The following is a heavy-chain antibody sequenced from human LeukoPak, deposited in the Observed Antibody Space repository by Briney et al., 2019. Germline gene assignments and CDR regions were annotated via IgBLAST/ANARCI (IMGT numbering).Heavy chain of an antibody. Sequence: SETLSLTCTASGGSINSYYWNWIRQPPGEGLDWIGYIYYTGSTNYNPSLKSRVTISVDTSKNQFSLKLSSVTAADTALYYCARAPSHYLNWFDPWGQGTLVTVSS. CDR3: ARAPSHYLNWFDP. J-gene: IGHJ5*02. CDR1: GGSINSYY. V-gene: IGHV4-59*01. CDR2: IYYTGST. D-gene: IGHD3-10*01.